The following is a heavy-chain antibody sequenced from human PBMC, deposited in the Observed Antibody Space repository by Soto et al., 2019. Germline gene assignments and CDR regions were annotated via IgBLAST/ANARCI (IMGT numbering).Heavy chain of an antibody. J-gene: IGHJ4*02. Sequence: QVQLQQWGAGLLKPSETLSLTCAVYGGSFSGYYWSWIRQPPGKGLEWIGEINHSGSTNYNPSLKSRVTISVDTSQNQFSLKLSSVTAADTAVYYCARAEDIVATMNYWGQGTLVTVSS. CDR1: GGSFSGYY. V-gene: IGHV4-34*01. CDR3: ARAEDIVATMNY. D-gene: IGHD5-12*01. CDR2: INHSGST.